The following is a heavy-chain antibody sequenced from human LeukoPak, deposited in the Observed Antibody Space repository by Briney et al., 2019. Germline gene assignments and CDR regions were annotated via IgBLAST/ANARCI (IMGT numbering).Heavy chain of an antibody. Sequence: PSETLSLTFTVSGGSISGSSYYWGWIRQPPGKGLEWIGSIYYSGSTYYNPSLKSRVTISVDTSKNQFSLKLSSVTAADTAVYYCHYYYYYMDVWGKGTTVTVSS. CDR3: HYYYYYMDV. J-gene: IGHJ6*03. V-gene: IGHV4-39*01. CDR2: IYYSGST. CDR1: GGSISGSSYY.